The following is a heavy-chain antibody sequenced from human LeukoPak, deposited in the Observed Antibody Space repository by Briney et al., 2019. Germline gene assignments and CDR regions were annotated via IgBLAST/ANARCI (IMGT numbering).Heavy chain of an antibody. CDR2: ISATGGST. CDR1: GFTFSSYA. J-gene: IGHJ6*03. Sequence: PGGSLRLSCAASGFTFSSYAMTWVRQAPGQGLEWVSGISATGGSTYYADSVKGRFTISRDNSENTLSLQMNSLRAEDTALYYCAKSPLENDRRAKQGTSYYYYMDVWGKGTTVTVSS. D-gene: IGHD5-24*01. V-gene: IGHV3-23*01. CDR3: AKSPLENDRRAKQGTSYYYYMDV.